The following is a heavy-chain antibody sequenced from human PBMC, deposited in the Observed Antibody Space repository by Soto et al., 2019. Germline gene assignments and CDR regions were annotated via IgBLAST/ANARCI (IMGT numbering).Heavy chain of an antibody. J-gene: IGHJ4*02. D-gene: IGHD2-15*01. CDR1: GVSLTTSGVG. V-gene: IGHV2-5*02. CDR3: AHRQRTVVVGAPFDL. Sequence: QITLRESGPTLVQPTQTLTLTCTLSGVSLTTSGVGVGWIRQPPGKALEWLALIYWDDDKRFSPSLKSRLAITRDTSKHQVAMTMTDMAPVDTAIYYCAHRQRTVVVGAPFDLWGQGSQVTVSS. CDR2: IYWDDDK.